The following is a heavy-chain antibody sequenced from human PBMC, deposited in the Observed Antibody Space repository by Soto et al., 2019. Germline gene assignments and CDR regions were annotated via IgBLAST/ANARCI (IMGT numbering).Heavy chain of an antibody. CDR1: GGSISYNSYY. CDR3: ARLVVVAPVANA. CDR2: IFYTGTT. D-gene: IGHD2-2*01. V-gene: IGHV4-39*02. Sequence: SETLSLTCSVSGGSISYNSYYWGWIRQPPGKGLEWVGGIFYTGTTYYSPSLKDQVTISVDTSKNSFSLNLTSVTAADTAVYFCARLVVVAPVANAWGPGTLVTVSS. J-gene: IGHJ5*02.